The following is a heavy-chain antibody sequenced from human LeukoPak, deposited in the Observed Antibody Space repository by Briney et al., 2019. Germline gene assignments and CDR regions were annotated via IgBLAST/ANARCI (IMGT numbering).Heavy chain of an antibody. CDR1: GFTFSSYW. J-gene: IGHJ4*02. D-gene: IGHD1-14*01. CDR3: ATEGSFEPADY. CDR2: INHNGNVN. Sequence: GGSLRLSCAASGFTFSSYWMNWARQAPWKGLEWVASINHNGNVNYYVDSVKGRFTISRDNAKNSLYLQMSNLRAEDTAVYYCATEGSFEPADYWGQGTLVTVSS. V-gene: IGHV3-7*03.